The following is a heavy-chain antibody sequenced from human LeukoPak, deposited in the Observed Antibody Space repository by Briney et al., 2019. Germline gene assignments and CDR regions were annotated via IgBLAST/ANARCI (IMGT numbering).Heavy chain of an antibody. V-gene: IGHV3-23*01. D-gene: IGHD2-15*01. CDR1: GFTFSSYA. J-gene: IGHJ4*02. CDR2: ISGSGGST. Sequence: GGSLGLSCAASGFTFSSYAMSWVRQAPGKGLEWVSAISGSGGSTYYADSVKGRFTISRDNSKNTLYLQMNSLRAEDTAVYYCAKVNCSGGSCYSLDYWGQGTLVTVSS. CDR3: AKVNCSGGSCYSLDY.